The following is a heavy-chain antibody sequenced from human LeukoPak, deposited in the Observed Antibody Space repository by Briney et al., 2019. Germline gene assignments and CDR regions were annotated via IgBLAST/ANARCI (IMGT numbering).Heavy chain of an antibody. J-gene: IGHJ6*03. V-gene: IGHV3-21*01. Sequence: GGSLRLSCAASGFSFSTYSMNWVRQAPGKGLEWVSSITSSPTYIYYADSVKGRFTISRDNAKNSVYLQMNSLRVEDTAVYYCARDGYGNNYMDVWGKGTTVTVSS. CDR1: GFSFSTYS. D-gene: IGHD1/OR15-1a*01. CDR3: ARDGYGNNYMDV. CDR2: ITSSPTYI.